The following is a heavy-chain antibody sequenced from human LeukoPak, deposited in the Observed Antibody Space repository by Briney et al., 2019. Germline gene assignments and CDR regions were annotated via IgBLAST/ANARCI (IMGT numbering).Heavy chain of an antibody. CDR1: GFTVSSNY. Sequence: GGSLRLSCAASGFTVSSNYMSWVRRAPGKGLEWVANIKQDGDEKYYVDSVRGRFTISRDNAKNSVYLQVTSLRVEDTAVYYCAAVSYLAFDIWGQGTMITVSS. V-gene: IGHV3-7*01. D-gene: IGHD2-21*01. CDR3: AAVSYLAFDI. CDR2: IKQDGDEK. J-gene: IGHJ3*02.